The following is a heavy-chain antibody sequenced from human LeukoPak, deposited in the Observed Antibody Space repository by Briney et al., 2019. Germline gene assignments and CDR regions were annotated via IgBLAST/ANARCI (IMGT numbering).Heavy chain of an antibody. CDR2: INHSGST. Sequence: SETLSLTCAVYGGSFSGYYWSWIRQPPGKGLEWIGEINHSGSTNYNPSLKSRVTTSVDTSKNQFFLKLSSVTAADTAVYYCARGRYLPLYFDYWGQGTLVTVSS. CDR3: ARGRYLPLYFDY. V-gene: IGHV4-34*01. CDR1: GGSFSGYY. D-gene: IGHD3-16*02. J-gene: IGHJ4*02.